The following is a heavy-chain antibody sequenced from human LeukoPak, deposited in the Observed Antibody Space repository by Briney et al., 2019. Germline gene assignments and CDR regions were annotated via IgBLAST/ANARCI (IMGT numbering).Heavy chain of an antibody. J-gene: IGHJ4*02. CDR3: ANHLHPYALDY. V-gene: IGHV3-23*01. CDR1: GFTFRNYA. D-gene: IGHD2-2*01. CDR2: ISGSGGST. Sequence: PGGSLRLSCAASGFTFRNYAMTWVRQAPGKGLEWVSTISGSGGSTSYADSVKGRFTISRDNSKNTLYLQMNSLRAEDTAVYYCANHLHPYALDYWGQGTLVTVSS.